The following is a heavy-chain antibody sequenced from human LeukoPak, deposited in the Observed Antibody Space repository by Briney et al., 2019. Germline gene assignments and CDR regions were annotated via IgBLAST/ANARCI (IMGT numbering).Heavy chain of an antibody. CDR2: FNPEDGET. Sequence: ASVKVSCKVSGYIFTELSMHWVRQAPGQGLEWMGGFNPEDGETFYAQKFQGRVNMTEDTATDTAYMELSSLSYDDTAVYYCATDGAGDYLNHWGQGTLVTVSS. V-gene: IGHV1-24*01. CDR1: GYIFTELS. D-gene: IGHD4-17*01. J-gene: IGHJ4*02. CDR3: ATDGAGDYLNH.